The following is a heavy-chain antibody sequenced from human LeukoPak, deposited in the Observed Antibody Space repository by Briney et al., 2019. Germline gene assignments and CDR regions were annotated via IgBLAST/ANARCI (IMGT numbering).Heavy chain of an antibody. J-gene: IGHJ4*02. CDR1: GYSFTSYW. V-gene: IGHV5-10-1*01. D-gene: IGHD6-25*01. Sequence: GESLKICWKGSGYSFTSYWISWVRQMPGKGLEWMGRIDSSDSYTNYSPSFQGHVTISADKSISNAYLQSSSPKASEPAMYYCARPESIAAAGTPFDYWGQGTLVSVSS. CDR3: ARPESIAAAGTPFDY. CDR2: IDSSDSYT.